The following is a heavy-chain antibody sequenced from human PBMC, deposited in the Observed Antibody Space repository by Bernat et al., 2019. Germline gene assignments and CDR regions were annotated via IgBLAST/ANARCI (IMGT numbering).Heavy chain of an antibody. CDR1: GFTVSSNY. J-gene: IGHJ4*02. CDR2: IYSGGSS. CDR3: ARAGETNGWY. Sequence: VQLVETGGGLIQPGGSLRLSCAASGFTVSSNYMIWVRQAPGKGLEWVSVIYSGGSSYYADSVKGRFTISRDNTKNTMYLQMNSLRTEDTAVYYWARAGETNGWYWGQGTLVTVSS. D-gene: IGHD6-19*01. V-gene: IGHV3-53*02.